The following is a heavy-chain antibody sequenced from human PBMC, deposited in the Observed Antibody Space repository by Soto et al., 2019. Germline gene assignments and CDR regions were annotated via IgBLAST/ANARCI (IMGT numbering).Heavy chain of an antibody. CDR1: GFTFSSYG. J-gene: IGHJ6*02. D-gene: IGHD3-10*01. CDR3: ANDEVGYYYGSGSKWRMDV. CDR2: ISYDGSNK. V-gene: IGHV3-30*18. Sequence: QVQLVESGGGVVQPGRSLRLSCAASGFTFSSYGMHWVRQAPGKGLEWVAVISYDGSNKYYADYVKGRFTISRDNSKNTLYLQMNSLRAEDTAVYYCANDEVGYYYGSGSKWRMDVWGQGTTVTVSS.